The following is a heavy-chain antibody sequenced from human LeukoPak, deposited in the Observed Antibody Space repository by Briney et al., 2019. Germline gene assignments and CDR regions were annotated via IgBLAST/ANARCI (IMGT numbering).Heavy chain of an antibody. Sequence: PSETLSLTCTVSGASVSTYSWSWIRQPAGKTMEWIGRVYASGTTYYNPSLRSRVALSIDTSKNQFSLSLNSVTAADTAIYYCAKTHCGGGSCDKFDSWGQGILVTVSS. CDR1: GASVSTYS. V-gene: IGHV4-4*07. CDR2: VYASGTT. CDR3: AKTHCGGGSCDKFDS. D-gene: IGHD2-21*01. J-gene: IGHJ5*01.